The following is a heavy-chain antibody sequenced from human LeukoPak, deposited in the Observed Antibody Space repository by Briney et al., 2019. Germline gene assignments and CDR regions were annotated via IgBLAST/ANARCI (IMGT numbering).Heavy chain of an antibody. CDR2: IYTSGST. Sequence: AETLSLTCTVAGGSISSYYWSWIRQPAGKGLEWSGRIYTSGSTNYNPSLKSRVTMSVDTSKNQFSLKLSSVTAADTAVYYCARDKGVAGTPYYFDYWGQGTLVTVSS. D-gene: IGHD6-19*01. CDR3: ARDKGVAGTPYYFDY. V-gene: IGHV4-4*07. J-gene: IGHJ4*02. CDR1: GGSISSYY.